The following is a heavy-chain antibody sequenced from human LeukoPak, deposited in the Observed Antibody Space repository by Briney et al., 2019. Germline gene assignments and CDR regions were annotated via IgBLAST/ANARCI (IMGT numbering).Heavy chain of an antibody. CDR3: ARHDAVPAAITY. Sequence: PSETLSLTCTVSGGSISTYYWNWIRQPAGKGLEWIGRIYTSGSTNYNPSLKSRVTMSLDTSKNQFSLKLSSVTAADTAVYYCARHDAVPAAITYWGQGTLVTVSS. V-gene: IGHV4-4*07. J-gene: IGHJ4*02. CDR2: IYTSGST. CDR1: GGSISTYY. D-gene: IGHD2-2*02.